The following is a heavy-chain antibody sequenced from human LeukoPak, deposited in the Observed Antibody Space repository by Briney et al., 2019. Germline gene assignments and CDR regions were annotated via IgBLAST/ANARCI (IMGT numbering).Heavy chain of an antibody. CDR2: INSDGSST. V-gene: IGHV3-74*01. Sequence: PGGSLRLSCAASGFTFSNYWMHWVRQAPGKGLVWVSYINSDGSSTNYADSEKGRFTISRDNAKNTLYLQMNSLRAEDTALYYCARTGIAARPTVWFDPWGQGTLVTVSS. J-gene: IGHJ5*02. CDR3: ARTGIAARPTVWFDP. CDR1: GFTFSNYW. D-gene: IGHD6-6*01.